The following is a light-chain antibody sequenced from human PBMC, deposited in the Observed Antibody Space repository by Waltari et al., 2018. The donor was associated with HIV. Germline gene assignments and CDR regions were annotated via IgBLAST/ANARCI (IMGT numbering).Light chain of an antibody. Sequence: QSALTKRPPVSGSLGQPVTIPCPRTSSDVGNYNTVSWYHQSPGTAPKPRIHDVSNRPSGVPYRFSGSKSGNTASLTISVLQAEDEADYYCSSFTTSITVVFGGGTKLTVL. CDR1: SSDVGNYNT. V-gene: IGLV2-18*02. J-gene: IGLJ2*01. CDR3: SSFTTSITVV. CDR2: DVS.